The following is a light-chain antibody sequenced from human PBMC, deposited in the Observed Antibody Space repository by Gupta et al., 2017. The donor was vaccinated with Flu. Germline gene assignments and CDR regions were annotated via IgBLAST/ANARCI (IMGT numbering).Light chain of an antibody. J-gene: IGLJ3*02. Sequence: RVTISCTGSSSNIGAGYDVHWYQQLPGTAPKLLIYRNSNRPSGVPDRFSGSKSGTSASLAITGLQAEDEADYYCQSYDSSLSWVFGGGTKLTVL. CDR3: QSYDSSLSWV. V-gene: IGLV1-40*01. CDR1: SSNIGAGYD. CDR2: RNS.